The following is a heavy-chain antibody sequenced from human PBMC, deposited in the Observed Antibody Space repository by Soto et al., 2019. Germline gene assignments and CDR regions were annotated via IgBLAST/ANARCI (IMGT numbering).Heavy chain of an antibody. V-gene: IGHV1-69*13. CDR1: GGTFSSYA. Sequence: SVKVSCKASGGTFSSYAISSVRQAPGQGLERMGWIIPIFVTANYAQKFQGRVTITADESTSTAYMELSSLRSEDTAVYYCARAPDYGGNYGSFDYWGQGTLVTVSS. CDR2: IIPIFVTA. J-gene: IGHJ4*02. CDR3: ARAPDYGGNYGSFDY. D-gene: IGHD4-17*01.